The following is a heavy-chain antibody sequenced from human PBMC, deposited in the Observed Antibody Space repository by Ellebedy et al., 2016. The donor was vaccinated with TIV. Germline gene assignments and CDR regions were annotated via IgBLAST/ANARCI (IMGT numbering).Heavy chain of an antibody. CDR1: GFTFRNYW. Sequence: GESLKISXAASGFTFRNYWMAWVRQAPGQGLEWVANIKQDGSEKYYVDSVKGRFTISRDNAKNSLYLQMNSLRAEDMAVYYCAREMILWIGEEGSYYGMDVWGQGATVTVSS. CDR3: AREMILWIGEEGSYYGMDV. CDR2: IKQDGSEK. D-gene: IGHD3-10*01. V-gene: IGHV3-7*04. J-gene: IGHJ6*02.